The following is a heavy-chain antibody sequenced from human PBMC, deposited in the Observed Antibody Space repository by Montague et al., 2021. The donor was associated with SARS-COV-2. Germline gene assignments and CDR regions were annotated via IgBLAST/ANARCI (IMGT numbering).Heavy chain of an antibody. V-gene: IGHV4-39*01. D-gene: IGHD6-19*01. CDR2: IYYSGST. CDR3: ARQENSSGWFKPDAFDI. CDR1: GGSISSSSYY. Sequence: SETLSLPCTVSGGSISSSSYYWGWIRQPPGKGLEWIGSIYYSGSTYYNPSLKSRVTISVDTSKNQFSLKLSSVTAADTAVYYCARQENSSGWFKPDAFDIWGQGTMVTVSS. J-gene: IGHJ3*02.